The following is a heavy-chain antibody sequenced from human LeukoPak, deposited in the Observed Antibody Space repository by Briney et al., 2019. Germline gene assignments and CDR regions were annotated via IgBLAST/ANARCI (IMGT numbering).Heavy chain of an antibody. CDR3: ARRYFDH. Sequence: GGSLRLSCAASGFIFISYGMNWVRQAPGKGLEWVSYISGSSNSIYYANSVKGRFTISRDNAKNSLYLQMDSLGAEDTAMYYCARRYFDHWGQGTLVTVSS. CDR1: GFIFISYG. CDR2: ISGSSNSI. V-gene: IGHV3-48*01. J-gene: IGHJ4*02.